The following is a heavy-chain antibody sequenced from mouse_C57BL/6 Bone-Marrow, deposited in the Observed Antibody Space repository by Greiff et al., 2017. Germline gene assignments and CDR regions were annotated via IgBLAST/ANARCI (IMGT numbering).Heavy chain of an antibody. V-gene: IGHV1-69*01. CDR2: IDPSDSYT. CDR1: GYTFTSYW. J-gene: IGHJ2*01. D-gene: IGHD1-1*01. CDR3: ARGRDGSSSYYFDY. Sequence: VQLQQPGAELVMPGASVKLSCKASGYTFTSYWMHWVKQRPGQGLEWIGEIDPSDSYTKYNQKFKGKSTLTVDKSSSTAYMQLSSLTSEDSAVYYCARGRDGSSSYYFDYWGQGTTLTVSS.